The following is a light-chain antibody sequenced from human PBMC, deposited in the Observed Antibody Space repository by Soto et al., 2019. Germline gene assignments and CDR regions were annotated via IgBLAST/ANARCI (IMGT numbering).Light chain of an antibody. J-gene: IGKJ1*01. CDR2: GAS. CDR1: QSISSSY. Sequence: EIVLTQSPGTLSLSPGDRATLSCRASQSISSSYLAWYQQRPGQAPRLLIYGASNRATGIPDRFSGSGSGTDFTLTISRLEPEDFAVYYCQERTFGQGTKVEIQ. V-gene: IGKV3-20*01. CDR3: QERT.